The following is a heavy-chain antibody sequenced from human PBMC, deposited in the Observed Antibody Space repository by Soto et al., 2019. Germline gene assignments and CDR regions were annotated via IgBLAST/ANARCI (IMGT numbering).Heavy chain of an antibody. J-gene: IGHJ4*02. CDR3: AKEGALSGWTYGDI. V-gene: IGHV3-30*02. CDR2: IGYGGSET. CDR1: GFTFNDYG. Sequence: QVQLVESGGGVVQPGRSLRLSCAASGFTFNDYGMHWVRQAPGKGLDWVGFIGYGGSETHYADSVKGRFTISRDNSKNVLFLQMNSLRHEDTAMYYCAKEGALSGWTYGDIWGQGTMVTVSS. D-gene: IGHD4-17*01.